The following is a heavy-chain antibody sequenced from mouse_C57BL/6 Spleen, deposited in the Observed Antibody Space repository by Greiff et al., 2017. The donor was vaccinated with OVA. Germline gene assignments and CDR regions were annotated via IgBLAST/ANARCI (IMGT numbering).Heavy chain of an antibody. CDR2: IYPGDGDT. J-gene: IGHJ3*01. CDR1: GYAFSSYW. Sequence: VKLMESGAELVKPGASVKISCKASGYAFSSYWMNWVKQRPGKGLEWIGQIYPGDGDTNYNGKFKGKATLTADKSSSTAYMQLSSLTSEDSAVYFCANYYGSSTGFAYWGQGTLVTVSA. V-gene: IGHV1-80*01. D-gene: IGHD1-1*01. CDR3: ANYYGSSTGFAY.